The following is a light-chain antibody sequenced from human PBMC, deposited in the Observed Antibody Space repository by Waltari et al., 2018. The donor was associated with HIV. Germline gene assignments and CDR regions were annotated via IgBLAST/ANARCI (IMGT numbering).Light chain of an antibody. V-gene: IGKV1-5*03. CDR1: QSISSW. CDR3: QQHNSDSWT. CDR2: KAS. J-gene: IGKJ1*01. Sequence: DIQMTQSPSTLSATVGDRVTITCRASQSISSWLAWYQQKSGKAPKLLIYKASSLESGVPSRFSGSGSGTEVTLTISSLQPDDFATYYCQQHNSDSWTFGQGTKVELK.